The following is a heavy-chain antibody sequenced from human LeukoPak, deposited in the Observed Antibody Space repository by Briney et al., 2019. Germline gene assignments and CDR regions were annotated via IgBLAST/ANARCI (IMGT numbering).Heavy chain of an antibody. CDR3: ARRGSYYFWLDY. V-gene: IGHV4-4*02. CDR2: IYHSGST. Sequence: PGGSLRLSCAASGFTFSTYSMSWVRQAPGKGLEWIGEIYHSGSTNYNPSLKSRVTISVDTSKNQFSLKLSSVTAADTAVYYCARRGSYYFWLDYWGQGTLVTVSS. J-gene: IGHJ4*02. CDR1: GFTFSTYS. D-gene: IGHD1-26*01.